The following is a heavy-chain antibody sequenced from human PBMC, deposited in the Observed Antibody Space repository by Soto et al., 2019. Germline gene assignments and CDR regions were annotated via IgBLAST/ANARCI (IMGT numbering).Heavy chain of an antibody. V-gene: IGHV1-2*02. CDR3: ARALRRFDAFDI. D-gene: IGHD3-3*01. Sequence: ASVKLSCKASGYTFTGYYIHWVRQAPGQGLEWMGWISPNSGGTKYAQIFQGRVTMTRDTSINTAYVELSRLRSDDTALYYCARALRRFDAFDIWGQGTMVTVSS. J-gene: IGHJ3*02. CDR2: ISPNSGGT. CDR1: GYTFTGYY.